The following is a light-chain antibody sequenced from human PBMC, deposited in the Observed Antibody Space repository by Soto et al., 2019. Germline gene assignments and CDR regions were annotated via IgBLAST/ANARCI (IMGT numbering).Light chain of an antibody. CDR1: QSVSNNY. Sequence: EIVLTQSPGTLSLSPGERATLSCRAIQSVSNNYLAWYQQKPGQAPRLLIYGASSRATGIPDRFSGSGSGTDFTLNISRLEPEDFAVYYCQQYGSSPPRTFGQGTKVEIK. CDR3: QQYGSSPPRT. V-gene: IGKV3-20*01. J-gene: IGKJ1*01. CDR2: GAS.